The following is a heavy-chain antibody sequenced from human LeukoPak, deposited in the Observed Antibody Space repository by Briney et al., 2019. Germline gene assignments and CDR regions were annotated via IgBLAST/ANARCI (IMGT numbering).Heavy chain of an antibody. D-gene: IGHD3-9*01. J-gene: IGHJ4*02. V-gene: IGHV3-66*01. Sequence: PGGSLRLSCAGSGFTVSSHYMSWVRQAPGKGLEWVAVIYSAGSTHYADSVKGRFTISRDNSKNTLYLQMNSLRAEDTAIYYCARDSGPFDYLLSFDCWGQGTLVTVSS. CDR2: IYSAGST. CDR3: ARDSGPFDYLLSFDC. CDR1: GFTVSSHY.